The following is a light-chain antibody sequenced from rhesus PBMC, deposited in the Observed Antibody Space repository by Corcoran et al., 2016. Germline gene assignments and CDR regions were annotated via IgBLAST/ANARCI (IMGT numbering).Light chain of an antibody. CDR3: QHGYGTPFT. CDR2: KES. J-gene: IGKJ3*01. CDR1: QGISHN. Sequence: DIQMTQSPSSLSASVGDKVTITCQASQGISHNLAWYQQKPGKVPKLLIYKESTLQSGVPSRFSGSGSGTDFTLTISSLQPEDFATYYCQHGYGTPFTFGPGTKLDIK. V-gene: IGKV1-25*01.